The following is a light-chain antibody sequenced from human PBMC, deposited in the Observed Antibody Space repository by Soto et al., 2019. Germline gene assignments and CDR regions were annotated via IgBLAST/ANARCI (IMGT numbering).Light chain of an antibody. Sequence: DIRLTQSPPTLSASVGDRVTITCRASQSIRYYLAWYQQMPGKAPKLLIYGASSLQSGVPSRFSGSGSGTEFTLTISSLQPDDFATYFCQHHNSYSQTFGQGTKVDIK. CDR2: GAS. CDR3: QHHNSYSQT. J-gene: IGKJ1*01. V-gene: IGKV1-5*01. CDR1: QSIRYY.